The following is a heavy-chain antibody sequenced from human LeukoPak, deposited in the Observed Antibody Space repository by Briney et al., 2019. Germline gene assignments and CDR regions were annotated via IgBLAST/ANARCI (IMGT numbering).Heavy chain of an antibody. J-gene: IGHJ4*02. Sequence: SETLSLTCAVSGGSISGYFWSWSRQPPGKGLEWIGYIYYTGSTIYNPSLKSRVTISVDTSKNQFSLKLSSVTAADTAVYYCARLGPISIDYWGQGTLVTVSS. CDR1: GGSISGYF. V-gene: IGHV4-59*08. CDR3: ARLGPISIDY. D-gene: IGHD2-2*01. CDR2: IYYTGST.